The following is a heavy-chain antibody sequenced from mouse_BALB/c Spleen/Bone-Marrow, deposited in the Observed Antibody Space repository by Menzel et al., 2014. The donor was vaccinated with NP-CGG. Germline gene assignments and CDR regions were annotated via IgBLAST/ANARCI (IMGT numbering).Heavy chain of an antibody. CDR1: GYSFTGYF. CDR3: GFPYYSGSSDFDY. D-gene: IGHD1-1*01. V-gene: IGHV1-37*01. CDR2: INPYNGVT. J-gene: IGHJ2*01. Sequence: VQLQQSGPELVKPGASVKISCKASGYSFTGYFMNWVKQSHGKSLEWIGRINPYNGVTFNKQKFKGKATLTVDKSSSTAHMELLSLTSEDSAVYYCGFPYYSGSSDFDYWGQGTPLTVSS.